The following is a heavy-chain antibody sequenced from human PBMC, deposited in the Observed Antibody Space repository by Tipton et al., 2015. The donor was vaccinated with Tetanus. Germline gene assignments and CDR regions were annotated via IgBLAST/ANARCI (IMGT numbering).Heavy chain of an antibody. CDR1: GGSMRSYY. J-gene: IGHJ4*02. Sequence: TLSLTCTVSGGSMRSYYWSWIRQPPGKGLEWIGYIYYSGSTNYNSSLKSRVTISVDTSKNQFSLTLRSVTAADTAVYYCARSYGDTFLFRLDYWGQGALVTVSS. CDR2: IYYSGST. D-gene: IGHD4-17*01. CDR3: ARSYGDTFLFRLDY. V-gene: IGHV4-59*01.